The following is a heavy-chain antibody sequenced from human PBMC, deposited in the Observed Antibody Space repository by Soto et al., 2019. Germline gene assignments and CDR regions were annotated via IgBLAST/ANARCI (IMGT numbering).Heavy chain of an antibody. CDR3: ARERTEEPYYYDTGYYYYGMDV. D-gene: IGHD3-22*01. Sequence: SVKVSCKASGGTFSSYAISWVRQAPGQGLEWMGGIIPIFGTANYAQKFQGRVTITADESTSTAYMELSSLRSEDTAVYYCARERTEEPYYYDTGYYYYGMDVWGQGTTVTVSS. J-gene: IGHJ6*02. V-gene: IGHV1-69*13. CDR1: GGTFSSYA. CDR2: IIPIFGTA.